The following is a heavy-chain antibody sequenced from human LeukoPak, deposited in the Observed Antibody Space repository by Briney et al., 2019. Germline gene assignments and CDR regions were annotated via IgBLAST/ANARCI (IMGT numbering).Heavy chain of an antibody. J-gene: IGHJ4*02. D-gene: IGHD3-9*01. CDR2: IWYDGSNK. Sequence: GGSLRLSCAASGFTFSSYGMHRVRQAPGKGLEWVAVIWYDGSNKYYADSVKGRFTISRDNSKNTLYLQMNSLRAEDTAVYYCAREFYDILTGYFGHYFDYWGQGTLVTVSS. V-gene: IGHV3-33*01. CDR1: GFTFSSYG. CDR3: AREFYDILTGYFGHYFDY.